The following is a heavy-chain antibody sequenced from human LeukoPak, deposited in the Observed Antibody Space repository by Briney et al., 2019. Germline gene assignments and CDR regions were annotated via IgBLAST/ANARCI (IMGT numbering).Heavy chain of an antibody. CDR2: MNPNSGNT. J-gene: IGHJ4*02. V-gene: IGHV1-8*03. Sequence: ASVKVSCKASGYTFTGYYMHWVRQAPGQGLEWMGWMNPNSGNTGYAQKFQGRVTITRNTSISTAYMELSSLRSEDTAVYYCATLDYYGSGSFYNLDYWGQGTLVTVSS. D-gene: IGHD3-10*01. CDR1: GYTFTGYY. CDR3: ATLDYYGSGSFYNLDY.